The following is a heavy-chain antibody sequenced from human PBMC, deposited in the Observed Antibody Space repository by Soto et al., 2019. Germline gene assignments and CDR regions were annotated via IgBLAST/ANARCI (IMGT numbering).Heavy chain of an antibody. CDR3: ARGSSRWDY. D-gene: IGHD6-13*01. Sequence: SETRSRTWTVSGGSISSFYWSWIRQPAGKGLEWIGRIYSGGRNNYNPSLKSRVTMSVDTSKNRFSLRLSSVTAADTAMYYCARGSSRWDYWGQGTLVTVSS. CDR2: IYSGGRN. J-gene: IGHJ4*02. V-gene: IGHV4-4*07. CDR1: GGSISSFY.